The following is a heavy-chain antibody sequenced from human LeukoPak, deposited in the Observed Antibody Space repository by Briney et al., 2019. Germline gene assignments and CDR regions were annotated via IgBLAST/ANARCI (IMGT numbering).Heavy chain of an antibody. V-gene: IGHV3-30*18. CDR1: GFTFSSYA. CDR3: AKTKGYSYGYYFDY. J-gene: IGHJ4*02. Sequence: GGSLRLSCAASGFTFSSYAMHWGRQTLGKGLEWVAVMSYDGFNKYYADSVKGGFTISRDNSKNTLYLQMNSLRAEDTAVYYCAKTKGYSYGYYFDYWGQGTLVTVSS. CDR2: MSYDGFNK. D-gene: IGHD5-18*01.